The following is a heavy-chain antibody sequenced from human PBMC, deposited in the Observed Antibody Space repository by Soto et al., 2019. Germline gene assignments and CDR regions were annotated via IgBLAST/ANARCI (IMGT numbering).Heavy chain of an antibody. Sequence: GGSLRLSCAASGFTFSSYSMNWVRQAPGKGLEWVSSISSSSSYIYYADSVKGRFIIPRDNSNNTLYFQMNSLRAEDTAVYYCATLTKYDILTGFYPCWGQGTLVTVSS. D-gene: IGHD3-9*01. CDR1: GFTFSSYS. CDR2: ISSSSSYI. J-gene: IGHJ4*02. CDR3: ATLTKYDILTGFYPC. V-gene: IGHV3-21*01.